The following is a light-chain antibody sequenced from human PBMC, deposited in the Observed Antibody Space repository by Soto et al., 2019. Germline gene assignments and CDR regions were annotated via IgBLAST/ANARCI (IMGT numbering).Light chain of an antibody. Sequence: DIQMTQSPTTLSASVGDRVIITCRASQRMSAWLAWYQQKPGKAPTLLIYDASSWENGVPSRFSGSGSGTDFTLTISSLQPDDFATYYCQQYDTYPWTFGQGTKVEIK. J-gene: IGKJ1*01. CDR3: QQYDTYPWT. CDR1: QRMSAW. CDR2: DAS. V-gene: IGKV1-5*01.